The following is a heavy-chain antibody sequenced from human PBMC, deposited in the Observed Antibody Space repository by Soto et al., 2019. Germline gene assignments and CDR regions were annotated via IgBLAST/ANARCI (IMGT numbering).Heavy chain of an antibody. CDR3: ARVPQGIVPAAGRLRPHYYFDY. D-gene: IGHD2-2*01. CDR2: INHSGST. V-gene: IGHV4-34*01. J-gene: IGHJ4*02. Sequence: SETLSLTCAVYGGSFSGYYWSWIRQPPGKGLEWIGEINHSGSTNYNPSLKSRFTISVDTSKNQFSLKLGSVTAADTAVYYCARVPQGIVPAAGRLRPHYYFDYWGQGTLVTVSS. CDR1: GGSFSGYY.